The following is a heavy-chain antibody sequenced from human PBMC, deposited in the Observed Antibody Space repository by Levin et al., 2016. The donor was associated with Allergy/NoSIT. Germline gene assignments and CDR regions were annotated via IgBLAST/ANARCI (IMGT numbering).Heavy chain of an antibody. D-gene: IGHD2-2*01. Sequence: GGSLRLSCAASGFTVSSSYMSWVRQAPGKGLEWVSVIYSGGSTYYADSVKGRFTISRDNSKNTLYLQMISLRAEDTAVYYCATGCSSTSCQNPFYYYYYAMNVWGQGTTVTVSS. V-gene: IGHV3-53*01. CDR2: IYSGGST. CDR1: GFTVSSSY. J-gene: IGHJ6*02. CDR3: ATGCSSTSCQNPFYYYYYAMNV.